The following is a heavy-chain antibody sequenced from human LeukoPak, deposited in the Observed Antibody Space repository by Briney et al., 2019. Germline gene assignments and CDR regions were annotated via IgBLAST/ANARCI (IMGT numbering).Heavy chain of an antibody. J-gene: IGHJ6*03. Sequence: SETLSLTCTVSGGSISSSSYYWGWIRQPPGKGLEWIGNIYYSGSTYYNPSLKSRVTISVDTSKNQFSLKLSSVTAADTAVYYCARGGGSYYMDVWGKGTTVTVSS. CDR2: IYYSGST. D-gene: IGHD3-10*01. CDR3: ARGGGSYYMDV. V-gene: IGHV4-39*07. CDR1: GGSISSSSYY.